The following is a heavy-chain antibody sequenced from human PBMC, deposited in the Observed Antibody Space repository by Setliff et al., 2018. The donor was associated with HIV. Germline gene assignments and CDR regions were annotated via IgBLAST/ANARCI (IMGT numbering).Heavy chain of an antibody. V-gene: IGHV4-61*01. CDR1: GDSVSSASYY. J-gene: IGHJ5*02. D-gene: IGHD2-21*01. Sequence: PSETLSLTCTVSGDSVSSASYYWSWIRQPPGKGLEWIGYIYYSTTYYNPSLKSRVTTSVDTSKNQFSLKLISVTAADTAVYYCARYGGNSFWFDPWGQGTLVTVSS. CDR3: ARYGGNSFWFDP. CDR2: IYYSTT.